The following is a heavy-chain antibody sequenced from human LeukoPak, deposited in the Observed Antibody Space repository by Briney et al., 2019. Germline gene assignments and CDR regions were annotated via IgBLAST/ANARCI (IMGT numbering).Heavy chain of an antibody. CDR2: INPNSGGT. Sequence: ASVKVSCKASGYTFTDYYIHWVRQAPGQGLEWMGWINPNSGGTNYAQKFQGRVTMTRDTSISTAYMELSRLRSDDTAVYYCARSIAARGANDYWGQGTLVTVSS. V-gene: IGHV1-2*02. D-gene: IGHD6-6*01. CDR3: ARSIAARGANDY. J-gene: IGHJ4*02. CDR1: GYTFTDYY.